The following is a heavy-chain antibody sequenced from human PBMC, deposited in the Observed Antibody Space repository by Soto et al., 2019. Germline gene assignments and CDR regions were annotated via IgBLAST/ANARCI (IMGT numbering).Heavy chain of an antibody. D-gene: IGHD3-22*01. CDR2: ISGSGGST. Sequence: GGSLRLSCAASGFTFSSYAMSWVRQAPGKGLEWVSAISGSGGSTYYADSVKGRFTISRDNSKNTLYLQMNSLRAEDTAVYYCARDTPIEDHGWQWLVTNWFDPWGQGTLVTVSS. V-gene: IGHV3-23*01. CDR1: GFTFSSYA. CDR3: ARDTPIEDHGWQWLVTNWFDP. J-gene: IGHJ5*02.